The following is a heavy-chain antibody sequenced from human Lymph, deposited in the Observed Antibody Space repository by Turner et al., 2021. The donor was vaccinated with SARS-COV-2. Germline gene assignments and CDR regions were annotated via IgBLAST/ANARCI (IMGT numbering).Heavy chain of an antibody. V-gene: IGHV4-39*01. CDR2: IDNSGGT. D-gene: IGHD3-3*01. CDR3: ARHITIFRVAGSWFDP. CDR1: GGSISSSSYY. J-gene: IGHJ5*02. Sequence: QLQLQESGTGMLKPSKTLSLTCTVSGGSISSSSYYWGRFRQPPGKGLEWIGSIDNSGGTDYNPSLTSRVTISVDTSKNQFSLKLSSVTAADTAVYYCARHITIFRVAGSWFDPWGQGTLVTVSS.